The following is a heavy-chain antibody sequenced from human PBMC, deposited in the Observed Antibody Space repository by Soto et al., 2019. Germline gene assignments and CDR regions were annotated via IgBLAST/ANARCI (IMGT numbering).Heavy chain of an antibody. D-gene: IGHD3-3*01. Sequence: GASVKVSCKASGYTFTGYYMHWVRQAPGQGLEWMGWINPNSGGTNYAQKFQGWVTMTRDTSISTAYMELSRLRSDDTAVYYCARDGRAIFDNYYYYGMDVWGRGTTVTVSS. J-gene: IGHJ6*02. CDR2: INPNSGGT. CDR1: GYTFTGYY. V-gene: IGHV1-2*04. CDR3: ARDGRAIFDNYYYYGMDV.